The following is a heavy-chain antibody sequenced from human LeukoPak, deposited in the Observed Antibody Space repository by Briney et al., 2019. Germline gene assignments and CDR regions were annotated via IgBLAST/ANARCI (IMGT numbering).Heavy chain of an antibody. D-gene: IGHD4-23*01. CDR3: ATSLYGGKVDY. CDR2: IYYSGST. J-gene: IGHJ4*02. Sequence: SETLSLTCTVPGGSISSYYWSWIRQPPGKGLEWIGYIYYSGSTNYNPSLKSRVTMSVDTSKNQFSLRLNSVAAADTAVYYCATSLYGGKVDYWGQGTLVTVSS. V-gene: IGHV4-59*08. CDR1: GGSISSYY.